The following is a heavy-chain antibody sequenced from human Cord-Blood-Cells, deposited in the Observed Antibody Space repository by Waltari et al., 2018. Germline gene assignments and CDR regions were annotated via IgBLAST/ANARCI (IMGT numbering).Heavy chain of an antibody. CDR3: AHSERSGYRYGYAFDI. D-gene: IGHD5-18*01. V-gene: IGHV2-5*01. CDR2: IYWNDDK. J-gene: IGHJ3*02. Sequence: ITLKESGPTLVKPTQTLTLTCTFSGFSLSTNGVGVGWIRQPPGKALEWLALIYWNDDKRYSPSLKSRLTITKDTSKNQVVLTMTNMDPVDTATYYCAHSERSGYRYGYAFDIWGQGTMVTVSS. CDR1: GFSLSTNGVG.